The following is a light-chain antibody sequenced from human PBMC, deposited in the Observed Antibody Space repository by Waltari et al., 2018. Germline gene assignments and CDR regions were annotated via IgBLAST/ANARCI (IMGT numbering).Light chain of an antibody. CDR1: QSINSW. CDR3: QQYNSYSYT. Sequence: DIQMTQSPSTLSASVGDRVTITCRASQSINSWLGWYQQKPGKAPKVLIYKTSTLESGVPSRFSGSGSGTEFTLTISSLQPDDFATYYCQQYNSYSYTFGQGTKLEIK. CDR2: KTS. V-gene: IGKV1-5*03. J-gene: IGKJ2*01.